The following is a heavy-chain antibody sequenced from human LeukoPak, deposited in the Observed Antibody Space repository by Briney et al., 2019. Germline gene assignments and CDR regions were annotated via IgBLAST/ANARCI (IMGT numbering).Heavy chain of an antibody. J-gene: IGHJ5*02. CDR1: GGSISSYY. CDR2: IYYSGST. CDR3: ARGRGSSCYSLAP. V-gene: IGHV4-59*12. D-gene: IGHD6-13*01. Sequence: SETLSLTCTVSGGSISSYYWSWIRQPPGEGLEWIGYIYYSGSTNYNPSLKSRVTISVDTSKNQFSLKLSSVTAADTAVYYCARGRGSSCYSLAPGAQGPLATIS.